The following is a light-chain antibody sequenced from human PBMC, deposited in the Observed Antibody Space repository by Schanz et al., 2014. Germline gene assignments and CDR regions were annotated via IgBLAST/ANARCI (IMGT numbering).Light chain of an antibody. V-gene: IGKV3D-20*02. CDR3: QQRSNWPPT. Sequence: EIVLTQSPGTLSLSPGERATLSCRASQSVSSNYLAWYQQKPGLAPRLLIYDASTRATGIPDRFSGSGSGTDFTLTISRLEPEDFAVYYCQQRSNWPPTFGQGTKVEIK. J-gene: IGKJ1*01. CDR1: QSVSSNY. CDR2: DAS.